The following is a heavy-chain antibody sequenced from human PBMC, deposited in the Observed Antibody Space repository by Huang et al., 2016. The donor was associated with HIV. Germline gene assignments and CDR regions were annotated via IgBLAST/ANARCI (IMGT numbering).Heavy chain of an antibody. J-gene: IGHJ4*02. CDR3: ARPKMTATPSDSSWSYFDF. CDR1: GGSFSDYF. Sequence: QVRLEQWGPNLLKPSDTLSLKCAVYGGSFSDYFWTWIRQSPVKGLEWLGEVKQRGSATHNPSLRSRVSMSVDSSKNQFYLNLTSVTAADTAVYFCARPKMTATPSDSSWSYFDFWGRGTPVTVSS. D-gene: IGHD3-10*01. CDR2: VKQRGSA. V-gene: IGHV4-34*01.